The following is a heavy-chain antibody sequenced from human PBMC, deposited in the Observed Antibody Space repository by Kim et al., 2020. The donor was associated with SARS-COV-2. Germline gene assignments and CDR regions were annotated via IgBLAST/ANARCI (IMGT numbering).Heavy chain of an antibody. CDR3: ARATSIGGVDY. J-gene: IGHJ4*02. V-gene: IGHV4-59*02. CDR2: VYYSGST. CDR1: GASVSSHY. D-gene: IGHD6-6*01. Sequence: SETLSLTCTVSGASVSSHYCIWIRQSPGKGLECIGYVYYSGSTNYNPSLKSRVTISVDTSKNQFSLNLNSVTAADTAVYYCARATSIGGVDYWVQGTLVT.